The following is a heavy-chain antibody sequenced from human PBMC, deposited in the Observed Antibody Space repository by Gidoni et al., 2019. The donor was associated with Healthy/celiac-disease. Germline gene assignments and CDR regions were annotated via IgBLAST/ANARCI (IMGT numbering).Heavy chain of an antibody. V-gene: IGHV3-30*18. CDR1: GFTFSSYG. J-gene: IGHJ6*03. CDR3: AKAGDYYYYYMDV. D-gene: IGHD2-8*02. Sequence: QVQLVESGGGVVEPGRSLRPSCAASGFTFSSYGRHCVRQAPGKGLGWVAVISYDGSNKYYADSVKGRFTISRDNSKNTLYLQMNSLRAEDTAVYYCAKAGDYYYYYMDVWGKGTTVTVSS. CDR2: ISYDGSNK.